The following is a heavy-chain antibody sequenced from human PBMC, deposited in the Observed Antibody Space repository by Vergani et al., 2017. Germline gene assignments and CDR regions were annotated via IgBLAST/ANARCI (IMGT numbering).Heavy chain of an antibody. CDR2: ISSSSSSI. J-gene: IGHJ4*02. D-gene: IGHD6-13*01. CDR1: GFTFSSYS. V-gene: IGHV3-21*01. Sequence: GQLVESGGGLVKPGGSLRLSCAASGFTFSSYSMNWVRQAPGKGLEWVSSISSSSSSIYYADSVKGRFTISRDNAKNSLYLQMNSLRAEDTAVYYCASSPGYSSSWYYFDYWGQGTLVTVSS. CDR3: ASSPGYSSSWYYFDY.